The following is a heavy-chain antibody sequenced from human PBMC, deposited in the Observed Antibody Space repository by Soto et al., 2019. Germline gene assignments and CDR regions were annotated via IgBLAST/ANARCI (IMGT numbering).Heavy chain of an antibody. J-gene: IGHJ5*02. V-gene: IGHV1-8*01. CDR2: MNPGSGDT. CDR3: ARMATFGSLNWFDP. CDR1: VYIFTNQD. Sequence: AAVKVSCKASVYIFTNQDVSWVRQATVQGLEWKGWMNPGSGDTGYAQKFQGRVTMTGDISIATAYMELSSLRSDDTAIYYCARMATFGSLNWFDPWGQGTLVTVSS. D-gene: IGHD3-16*01.